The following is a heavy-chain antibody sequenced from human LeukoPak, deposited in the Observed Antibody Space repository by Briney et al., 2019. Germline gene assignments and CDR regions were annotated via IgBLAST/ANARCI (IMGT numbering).Heavy chain of an antibody. Sequence: GGSLRLSCAASGFTVSSNYMSWVRQAPGKGLEWVSVIYSGGSTYYADSVKGRFTISRDNSKNTLYLQMNSLRAEDTAVYYCARGPTPTTVTTFDYWGQGTLVTVSS. CDR1: GFTVSSNY. CDR2: IYSGGST. D-gene: IGHD4-17*01. V-gene: IGHV3-66*01. J-gene: IGHJ4*02. CDR3: ARGPTPTTVTTFDY.